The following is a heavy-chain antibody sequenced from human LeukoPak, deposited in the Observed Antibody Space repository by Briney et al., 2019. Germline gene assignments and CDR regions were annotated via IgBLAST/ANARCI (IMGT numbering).Heavy chain of an antibody. J-gene: IGHJ4*02. V-gene: IGHV3-64*01. CDR1: GFTFSSYG. D-gene: IGHD5-18*01. CDR3: ARVRGYSYGSSDY. Sequence: GGSLRLSCAASGFTFSSYGMHWVRQAPGKGLEYVSAISSNGGSTYYANSVKGRFTISRDNSKNTLYFQMGSLRAEDMAVYYCARVRGYSYGSSDYWGQGTLVTVSS. CDR2: ISSNGGST.